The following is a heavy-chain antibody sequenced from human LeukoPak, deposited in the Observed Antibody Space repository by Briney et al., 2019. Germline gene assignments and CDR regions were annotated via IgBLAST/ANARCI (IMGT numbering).Heavy chain of an antibody. CDR3: ARGPYYDSLTGVLYYYMDV. D-gene: IGHD3-9*01. Sequence: PSETLSLTCAVYGGSFSGYYWSWIRQPPGKGLEWIGEINHSGSANYNPSLKSRVTISVDTSKNQFSLKLSSVTAADTAVYYCARGPYYDSLTGVLYYYMDVWGKGTTVTVSS. J-gene: IGHJ6*03. V-gene: IGHV4-34*01. CDR2: INHSGSA. CDR1: GGSFSGYY.